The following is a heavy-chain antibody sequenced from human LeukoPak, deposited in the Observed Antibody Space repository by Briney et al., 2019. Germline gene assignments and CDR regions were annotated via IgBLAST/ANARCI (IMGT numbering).Heavy chain of an antibody. CDR2: INHSGST. D-gene: IGHD5-24*01. CDR1: GFTFSDYY. CDR3: ASVELATTNFGY. J-gene: IGHJ4*02. V-gene: IGHV4-34*01. Sequence: GSLRLSCAASGFTFSDYYMSWIRQPPGKGLEWIGEINHSGSTNHNPSLKSRVTISVDTSKNEVSLKLNSVSAADTAIYYCASVELATTNFGYWGQGTLVTVSS.